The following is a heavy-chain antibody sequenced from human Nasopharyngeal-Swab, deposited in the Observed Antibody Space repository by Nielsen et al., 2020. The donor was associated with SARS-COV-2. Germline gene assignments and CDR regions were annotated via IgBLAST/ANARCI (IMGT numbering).Heavy chain of an antibody. CDR2: INHSGST. CDR1: GGSFSGYY. CDR3: ARASQQLVQGYYYYYGMDV. J-gene: IGHJ6*02. Sequence: SETLSLTCAVYGGSFSGYYWSWIRQPPGKGLEWIGEINHSGSTNYNPSLKSRVTISVDTSKNQFSLKLSSVTAADTAVYYCARASQQLVQGYYYYYGMDVWGQGTTVTVSS. V-gene: IGHV4-34*01. D-gene: IGHD6-13*01.